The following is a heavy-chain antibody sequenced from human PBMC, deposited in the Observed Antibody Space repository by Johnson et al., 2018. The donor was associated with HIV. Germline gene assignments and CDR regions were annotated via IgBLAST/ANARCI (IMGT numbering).Heavy chain of an antibody. CDR1: GFTFSSYA. D-gene: IGHD2-21*01. Sequence: VQLVESGGGLVQPGGSLRLSCAASGFTFSSYAMSWVRQAPGKGLEWVSAISGSGGSTYYADSVKGRFTISRDSSKNTLYLQMNSLRTEDTAVYYCARVLSWWSGAFDLWGQGTMVTVSS. CDR2: ISGSGGST. V-gene: IGHV3-23*04. J-gene: IGHJ3*01. CDR3: ARVLSWWSGAFDL.